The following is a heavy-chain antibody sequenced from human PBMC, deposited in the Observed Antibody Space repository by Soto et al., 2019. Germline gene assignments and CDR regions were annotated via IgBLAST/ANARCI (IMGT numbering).Heavy chain of an antibody. Sequence: GGSLRLSCAASGFTFSNAWMSWVRQAPGKGLEWVGRIKSKTDGGTTDYAAPVKGRFTISTDDSKNTLYLQMNSLKTEDTAVYYCTTDSIYGDYDTTGDYYYGMDVWGQGTTVTVSS. D-gene: IGHD4-17*01. V-gene: IGHV3-15*01. CDR1: GFTFSNAW. J-gene: IGHJ6*02. CDR2: IKSKTDGGTT. CDR3: TTDSIYGDYDTTGDYYYGMDV.